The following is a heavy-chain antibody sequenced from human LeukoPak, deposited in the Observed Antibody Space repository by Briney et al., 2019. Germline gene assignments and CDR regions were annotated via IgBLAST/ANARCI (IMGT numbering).Heavy chain of an antibody. D-gene: IGHD3-9*01. CDR1: GYTFTSYG. Sequence: ASVKVSCKASGYTFTSYGISWVRQAPGQGLEWMGWISAYNGNTNYAQKLQGRVTMTRDTSTSTVYMQLSSLRSEDTAVYYCARDQGLTGYIDYWGQGTLVTVSS. J-gene: IGHJ4*02. V-gene: IGHV1-18*01. CDR3: ARDQGLTGYIDY. CDR2: ISAYNGNT.